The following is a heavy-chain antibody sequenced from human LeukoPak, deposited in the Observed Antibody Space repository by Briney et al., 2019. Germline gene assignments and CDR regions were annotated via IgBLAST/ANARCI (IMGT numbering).Heavy chain of an antibody. Sequence: GGSLRLSCAASGFTFSSFTMNWVRQAPGKGLEWLSYISSGSVTIYYADPVKGRFTISRDNSKNTLYLQMNSLRAEDTAVYYCAKEGYYDSSGYYSQYGYFDYWGQGTLVTVSS. CDR1: GFTFSSFT. V-gene: IGHV3-48*01. J-gene: IGHJ4*02. D-gene: IGHD3-22*01. CDR2: ISSGSVTI. CDR3: AKEGYYDSSGYYSQYGYFDY.